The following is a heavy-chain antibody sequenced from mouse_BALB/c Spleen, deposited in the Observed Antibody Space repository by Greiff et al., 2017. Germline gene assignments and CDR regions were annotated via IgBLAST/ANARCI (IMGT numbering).Heavy chain of an antibody. CDR2: IYPGNSDT. V-gene: IGHV1-5*01. Sequence: EVQLQQSGTVLARPGASVKMSCKASGYTFTSYWMHWVKQRPGQGLEWIGAIYPGNSDTSYNQKFKGKAKLTAVTSTSTAYMELSSLTNEDSAVYYCTRSYDGYYWYFDVWGAGTTVTVSS. J-gene: IGHJ1*01. CDR1: GYTFTSYW. CDR3: TRSYDGYYWYFDV. D-gene: IGHD2-3*01.